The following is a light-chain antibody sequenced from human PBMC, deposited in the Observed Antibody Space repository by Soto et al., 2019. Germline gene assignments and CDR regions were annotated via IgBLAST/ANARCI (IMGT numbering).Light chain of an antibody. CDR2: AAA. J-gene: IGKJ3*01. CDR3: QQANSFPLT. V-gene: IGKV1-12*01. CDR1: QDVSSR. Sequence: DIRMTQSPSCLYAYVGDRVSIXCRASQDVSSRFDWLQQKPGKAPKTLIDAAASLQQGGPFRFSATFSETDFTLTINSRQPEDVGTYFGQQANSFPLTFGPGTKVDIK.